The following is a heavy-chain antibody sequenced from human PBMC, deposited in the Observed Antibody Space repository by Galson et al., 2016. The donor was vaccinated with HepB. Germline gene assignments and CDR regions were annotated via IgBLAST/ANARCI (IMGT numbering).Heavy chain of an antibody. J-gene: IGHJ6*02. Sequence: SVKVSCKAFGYSFTSHYIYWVRQAPGQGLEWMGVVNPSGGSPSYAQKFQDRVNMTRDTSTSTVYMELSSLRSEDTAVYYCARVAYPHYDSWRGYYTDRFYYYAFDVWGQGTTVTVSS. V-gene: IGHV1-46*01. D-gene: IGHD3-3*01. CDR1: GYSFTSHY. CDR2: VNPSGGSP. CDR3: ARVAYPHYDSWRGYYTDRFYYYAFDV.